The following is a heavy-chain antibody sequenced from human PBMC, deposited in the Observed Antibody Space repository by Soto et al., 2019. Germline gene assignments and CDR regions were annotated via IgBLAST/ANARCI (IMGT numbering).Heavy chain of an antibody. V-gene: IGHV1-69*01. Sequence: QVQLVQSGAEVKKPGSSVKVSCKASGGTFSSYAISWVRQAPGQGLEWMGGIIPIFGTANYAQKFQGRVTITADESASTAYMELSSLRSEDTALYYCARASLHYDSSGYYYSIGYWGQGTLVTVSS. CDR1: GGTFSSYA. CDR2: IIPIFGTA. J-gene: IGHJ4*02. D-gene: IGHD3-22*01. CDR3: ARASLHYDSSGYYYSIGY.